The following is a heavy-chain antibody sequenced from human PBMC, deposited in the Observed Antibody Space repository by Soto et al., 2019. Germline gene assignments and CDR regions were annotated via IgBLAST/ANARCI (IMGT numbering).Heavy chain of an antibody. V-gene: IGHV1-18*01. D-gene: IGHD6-13*01. CDR1: GYTFTSYG. CDR2: ISAYNGNT. Sequence: ASVKVSCKASGYTFTSYGISWVRQAPGQGLEWMGWISAYNGNTNYAQKLQGRVTMTTDTSTSTAYMELRSLRSDDTAVYYCARKGIAAAVDYYYYGMGVWGQGTTVTVS. CDR3: ARKGIAAAVDYYYYGMGV. J-gene: IGHJ6*02.